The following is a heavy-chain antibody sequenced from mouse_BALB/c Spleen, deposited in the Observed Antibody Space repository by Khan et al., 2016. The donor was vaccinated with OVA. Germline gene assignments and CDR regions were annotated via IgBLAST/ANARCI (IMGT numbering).Heavy chain of an antibody. V-gene: IGHV9-4*02. CDR2: INTHSGVP. Sequence: QIQLVPSGPELKKPGETVRISCKASGYTFTTAGMQWVQKMPGKGLKWIGWINTHSGVPKYAEDFKGRFAYSLETSASLGYLQITNLKNEDTATYFCARGGAAFYRNDGGAMDYWGQGTSVTVSS. D-gene: IGHD2-14*01. J-gene: IGHJ4*01. CDR3: ARGGAAFYRNDGGAMDY. CDR1: GYTFTTAG.